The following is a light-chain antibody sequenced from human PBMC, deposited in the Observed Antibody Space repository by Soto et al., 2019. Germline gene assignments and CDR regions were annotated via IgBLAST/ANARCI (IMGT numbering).Light chain of an antibody. CDR3: SSYAGSNNFGV. Sequence: QSFLTQPPSASGSPGQSVTISCTGTSSDVGGYNYVSWYQQHPGKAPKLMIYEVNKRPSGVPDRFSGSKSGNTASLTVSGLQAEDEAYYYCSSYAGSNNFGVFGTGTKLTVL. CDR1: SSDVGGYNY. V-gene: IGLV2-8*01. CDR2: EVN. J-gene: IGLJ1*01.